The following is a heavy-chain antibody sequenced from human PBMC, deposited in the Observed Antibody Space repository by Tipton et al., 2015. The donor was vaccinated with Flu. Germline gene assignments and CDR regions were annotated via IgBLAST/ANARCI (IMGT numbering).Heavy chain of an antibody. J-gene: IGHJ4*02. CDR3: ARHPSRVVTTGTGFDH. CDR1: GGSISSSSYY. D-gene: IGHD1-1*01. Sequence: TLSLTCTVSGGSISSSSYYWGWIRQPPGKGLEWIGSIYYSGSTNYNPSLKSRVTMSVDTSKNHLSLKLNSVTAADTAMYYCARHPSRVVTTGTGFDHWGQGALVTVSS. V-gene: IGHV4-39*02. CDR2: IYYSGST.